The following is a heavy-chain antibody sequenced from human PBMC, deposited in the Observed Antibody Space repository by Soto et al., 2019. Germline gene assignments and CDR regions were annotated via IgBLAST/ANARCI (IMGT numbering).Heavy chain of an antibody. CDR3: ARGDNFGGNYYFDY. CDR1: GGSISSGAYY. J-gene: IGHJ4*01. CDR2: IYYSGTT. V-gene: IGHV4-31*03. D-gene: IGHD3-10*01. Sequence: QVQLQEAGPGLVKPSQTLSLTCTVSGGSISSGAYYWSWIRQHPGKGLEWIGYIYYSGTTYYNPSRKSRVSLSVDTSKNQISLSLSSVTAADTAVYYCARGDNFGGNYYFDYWGHGTLVTVSS.